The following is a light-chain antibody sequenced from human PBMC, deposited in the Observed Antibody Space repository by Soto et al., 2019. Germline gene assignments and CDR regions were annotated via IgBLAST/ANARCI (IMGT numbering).Light chain of an antibody. CDR1: QTVLYSPNNKNY. CDR3: QQYYGTPWR. V-gene: IGKV4-1*01. Sequence: DIVMTQSPDSLAVSLGERATINCKSSQTVLYSPNNKNYLAWYQHKPGQPPKLLIHWASTRESGVPDRFNGSGSGTDFTLTISSLQAEDVAVYYCQQYYGTPWRFGQGTNVGI. J-gene: IGKJ1*01. CDR2: WAS.